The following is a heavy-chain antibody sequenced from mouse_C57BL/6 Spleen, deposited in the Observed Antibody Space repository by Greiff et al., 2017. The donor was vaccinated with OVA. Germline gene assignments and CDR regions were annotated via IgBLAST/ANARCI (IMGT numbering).Heavy chain of an antibody. CDR3: ARGYYGSLDY. Sequence: EVKLVESEGGLVQPGSSMKLSCTASGFTFSDYYMAWVRQVPEKGLEWVANINYDGSSTYYLDSLKSRFIISRDNAKNILYLQMRSLKSEDTATYYCARGYYGSLDYWGQGTTLTVSS. CDR1: GFTFSDYY. CDR2: INYDGSST. J-gene: IGHJ2*01. D-gene: IGHD1-1*01. V-gene: IGHV5-16*01.